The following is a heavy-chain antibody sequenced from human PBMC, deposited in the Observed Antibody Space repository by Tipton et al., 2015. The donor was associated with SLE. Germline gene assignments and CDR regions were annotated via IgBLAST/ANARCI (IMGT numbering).Heavy chain of an antibody. CDR2: IYYSGRT. D-gene: IGHD3-10*01. CDR3: AREGIRAFDY. CDR1: GGSTSSYY. V-gene: IGHV4-59*01. J-gene: IGHJ4*01. Sequence: TLSLTCTVSGGSTSSYYWNWIRQPPGKGLEWIGYIYYSGRTNLNPSLKSRVSMSVDTSKNQFSLRLSSVTTADTAVYYCAREGIRAFDYWGHGTLVTVSS.